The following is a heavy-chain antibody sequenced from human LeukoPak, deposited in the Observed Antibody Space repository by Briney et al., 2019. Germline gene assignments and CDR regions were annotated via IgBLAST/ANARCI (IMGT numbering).Heavy chain of an antibody. CDR1: GFTFGSYA. Sequence: PGGSLRLSCAASGFTFGSYAMSWVRQAPGKGLEWVSAISASGGSTYYADSVKGRFTISRDNAKNSLYLQMNSLRAEDTAVYYCAGLHYYAMDLWGQGTTVTVSS. V-gene: IGHV3-23*01. D-gene: IGHD2-21*01. CDR2: ISASGGST. CDR3: AGLHYYAMDL. J-gene: IGHJ6*02.